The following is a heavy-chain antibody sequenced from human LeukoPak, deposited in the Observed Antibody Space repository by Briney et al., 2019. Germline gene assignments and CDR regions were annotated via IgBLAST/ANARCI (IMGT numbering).Heavy chain of an antibody. Sequence: GGSLRLSCAASGFTFSSYGMSWVRQAPGKGLEWVAFIRYDGSNKYYADSVRGRFTISRDNSKNTLYLHMNSLRAEDTAVYFCAKGSKAVLFTRDHYMDVWGKGTTVTISS. V-gene: IGHV3-30*02. CDR2: IRYDGSNK. CDR1: GFTFSSYG. D-gene: IGHD6-19*01. CDR3: AKGSKAVLFTRDHYMDV. J-gene: IGHJ6*03.